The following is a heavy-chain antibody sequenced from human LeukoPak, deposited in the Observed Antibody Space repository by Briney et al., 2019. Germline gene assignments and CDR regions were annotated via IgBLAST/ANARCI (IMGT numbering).Heavy chain of an antibody. Sequence: SETLSLTCTVSGGSISNYYWSWIRQPPGKGLEWIGYIYYCGSTDYNPSLRSRVTISLDTSKNQFSLILSSVTAADTAMYYCARFLYGSGNDYWGQGTLVTVSS. J-gene: IGHJ4*02. D-gene: IGHD3-10*01. CDR2: IYYCGST. CDR1: GGSISNYY. V-gene: IGHV4-59*01. CDR3: ARFLYGSGNDY.